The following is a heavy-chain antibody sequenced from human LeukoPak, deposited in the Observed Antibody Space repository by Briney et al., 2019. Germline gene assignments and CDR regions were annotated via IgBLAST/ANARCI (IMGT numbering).Heavy chain of an antibody. CDR3: AKLKGSGSYLDY. D-gene: IGHD1-26*01. V-gene: IGHV1-18*01. Sequence: ASVKVSCKASGYTFTVYGISSVRQAPGQGLEWMGWISAYNGNTNYAQKLQGRVTMTTDTSTSTAYMELRSLRSDDTAVYYCAKLKGSGSYLDYWGQGTLVTVSS. J-gene: IGHJ4*02. CDR2: ISAYNGNT. CDR1: GYTFTVYG.